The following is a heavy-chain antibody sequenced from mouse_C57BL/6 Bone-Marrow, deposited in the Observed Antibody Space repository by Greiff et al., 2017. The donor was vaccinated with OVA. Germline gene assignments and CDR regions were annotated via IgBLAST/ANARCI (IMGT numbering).Heavy chain of an antibody. CDR3: ARCITTVVATRDYAMDY. V-gene: IGHV1-69*01. Sequence: KQSCKASGYTFTSYWMHWVKQRPGQGLEWIGEIDPSDSYTNYNQKFKGKSTLTVDKSSSTAYMQLSSLTSEDSAVYYCARCITTVVATRDYAMDYWGQGTSVTVSS. J-gene: IGHJ4*01. D-gene: IGHD1-1*01. CDR2: IDPSDSYT. CDR1: GYTFTSYW.